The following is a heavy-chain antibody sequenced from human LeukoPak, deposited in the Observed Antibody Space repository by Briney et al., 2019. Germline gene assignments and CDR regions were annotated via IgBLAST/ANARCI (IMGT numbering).Heavy chain of an antibody. Sequence: GGSLRLSCAASGFTFSTYATSWVRQAPGKGLEWVSHFGGSGGTIYYADSVKGRFTISRDNSKNTLYLQMNSLRAEDTAVYYCAKSDCGGDCHLLDYWGQGTLVTVSP. V-gene: IGHV3-23*01. J-gene: IGHJ4*02. CDR3: AKSDCGGDCHLLDY. D-gene: IGHD2-21*02. CDR1: GFTFSTYA. CDR2: FGGSGGTI.